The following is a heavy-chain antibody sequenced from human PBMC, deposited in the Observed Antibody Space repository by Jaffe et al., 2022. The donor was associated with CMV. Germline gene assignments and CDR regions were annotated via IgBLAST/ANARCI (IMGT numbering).Heavy chain of an antibody. CDR1: GFTFSSYG. J-gene: IGHJ4*02. Sequence: QVQLVESGGGVVQPGRSLRLSCAASGFTFSSYGMHWVRQAPGKGLEWVAVISYDGSNKYYADSVKGRFTISRDNSKNTLYLQMNSLRAEDTAVYYCATEGEISQSDYWGQGTLVTVSS. D-gene: IGHD3-16*01. CDR2: ISYDGSNK. CDR3: ATEGEISQSDY. V-gene: IGHV3-30*03.